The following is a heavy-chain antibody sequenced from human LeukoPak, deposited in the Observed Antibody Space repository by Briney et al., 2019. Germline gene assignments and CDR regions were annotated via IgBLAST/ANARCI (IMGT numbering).Heavy chain of an antibody. CDR2: ISDGSRDT. V-gene: IGHV3-23*01. Sequence: PGGSLRLPCATSGFTFSSFTMNWVRQAPGKGLEWVSTISDGSRDTHYAGSVKGRFTISRDDSQNIVYLQMDSLRAEDTALYYCTTRLRNHFDYWGQGAQVTVSS. D-gene: IGHD5-12*01. CDR1: GFTFSSFT. J-gene: IGHJ4*02. CDR3: TTRLRNHFDY.